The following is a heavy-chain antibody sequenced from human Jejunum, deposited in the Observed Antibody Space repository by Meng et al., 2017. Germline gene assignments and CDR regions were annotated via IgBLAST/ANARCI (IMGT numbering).Heavy chain of an antibody. J-gene: IGHJ4*02. CDR1: GGSIESNNW. D-gene: IGHD5-24*01. CDR3: ARAAAYNLDY. V-gene: IGHV4-4*02. Sequence: QGQLEESGPGLVKPSETLSLTCAVSGGSIESNNWWTWIRQPPGQGLEWIGEVYHSGSTHYNPSLQSRVTISIDNSKNRFSLSLNSVTAADTAIYYCARAAAYNLDYWGQGTLVTVSS. CDR2: VYHSGST.